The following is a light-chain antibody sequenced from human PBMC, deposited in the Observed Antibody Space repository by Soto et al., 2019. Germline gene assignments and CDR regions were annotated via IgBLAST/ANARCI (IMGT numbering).Light chain of an antibody. CDR3: MQALQTPNT. Sequence: DIVMPQSPLSLPVTPGEPASISCRSSQSLLHSNGYNYLDWYLQKPGQSPQLLIYLGSNRSSGVPDRFSGSGSGTDFTLQISRVEAEDVGVYYCMQALQTPNTFGQGTKLEI. V-gene: IGKV2-28*01. CDR2: LGS. J-gene: IGKJ2*01. CDR1: QSLLHSNGYNY.